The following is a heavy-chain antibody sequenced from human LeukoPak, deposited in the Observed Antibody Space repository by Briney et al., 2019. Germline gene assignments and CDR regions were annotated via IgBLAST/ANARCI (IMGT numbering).Heavy chain of an antibody. CDR3: AKSWHIVVVTTHAFDI. Sequence: GGSLRLSCAASGFTFSSYAMSCVRQAPGKGLEWVSAISGSGGSTYYADSVKGRFTISRDNSKNTLYLQMNSLRAQDTAVYYCAKSWHIVVVTTHAFDIWGQGTMVTVSS. D-gene: IGHD2-21*02. J-gene: IGHJ3*02. V-gene: IGHV3-23*01. CDR2: ISGSGGST. CDR1: GFTFSSYA.